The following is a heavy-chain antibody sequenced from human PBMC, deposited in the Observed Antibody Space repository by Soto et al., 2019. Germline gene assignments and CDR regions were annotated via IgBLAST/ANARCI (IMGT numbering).Heavy chain of an antibody. CDR3: ARGRAADPYYYYYSYMDV. J-gene: IGHJ6*03. Sequence: ASVKVSCKASGYTFTSYAMHWVRQAPGQRLEWMGWINAGNGNTKYSQKFQGRVTITRDTSASTAYMELSSLRSEDTAVYYCARGRAADPYYYYYSYMDVWGKGTTVTVSS. CDR1: GYTFTSYA. D-gene: IGHD6-13*01. CDR2: INAGNGNT. V-gene: IGHV1-3*01.